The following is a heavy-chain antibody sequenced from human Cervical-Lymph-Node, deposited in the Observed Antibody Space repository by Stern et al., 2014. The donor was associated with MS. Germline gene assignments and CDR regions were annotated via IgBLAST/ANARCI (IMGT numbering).Heavy chain of an antibody. D-gene: IGHD1-26*01. J-gene: IGHJ4*02. CDR1: GDTFSSYA. CDR3: ARGGGLVGYFDY. CDR2: IAPVFGTT. Sequence: VQLVESGAEVKKPWSSVKVSCKASGDTFSSYAINWVRQAPGQGLEWMGRIAPVFGTTNYAQKFQGRVTITADKSTNTAYMELMTLRSEDTAVYYCARGGGLVGYFDYWGQGTLVSVSS. V-gene: IGHV1-69*06.